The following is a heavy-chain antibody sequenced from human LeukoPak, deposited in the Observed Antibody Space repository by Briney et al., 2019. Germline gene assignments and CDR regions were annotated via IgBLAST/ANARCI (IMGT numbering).Heavy chain of an antibody. Sequence: SETLSLTCTVSGSSISSSSYYWGWIRQPPGKGLEWIGSIYYSGSTYYNPSLKSRVTISVDTSKNQFSLKLSSVTAADTAVYYCASLRFLEWLWDYRGQGTLVTVSS. CDR3: ASLRFLEWLWDY. CDR2: IYYSGST. CDR1: GSSISSSSYY. D-gene: IGHD3-3*01. V-gene: IGHV4-39*01. J-gene: IGHJ4*02.